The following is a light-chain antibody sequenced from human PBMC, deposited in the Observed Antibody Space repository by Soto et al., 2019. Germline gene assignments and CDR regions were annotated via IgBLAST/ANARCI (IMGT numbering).Light chain of an antibody. J-gene: IGLJ1*01. CDR3: EAWDETLDGLYV. CDR2: ETD. CDR1: SSNVAINP. Sequence: QSVLTQPPSVSGTPGQRVTISCSGSSSNVAINPVNWYQHLPGAAPRLLIYETDRRSSGVPDRFSASKSGTSASLAISGLTSEDEADYYCEAWDETLDGLYVFXTGTKVTVL. V-gene: IGLV1-44*01.